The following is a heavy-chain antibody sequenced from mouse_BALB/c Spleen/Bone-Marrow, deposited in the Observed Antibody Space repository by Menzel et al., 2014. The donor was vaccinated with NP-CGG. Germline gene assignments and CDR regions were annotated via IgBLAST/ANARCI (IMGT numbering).Heavy chain of an antibody. CDR2: ISNGGGST. CDR1: GFTFSSYT. D-gene: IGHD2-3*01. V-gene: IGHV5-12-2*01. J-gene: IGHJ3*01. CDR3: ARQSYEGFAY. Sequence: EVKLMESGGNLVQPGGSLKLSCAASGFTFSSYTMSWVRQTPEKRLEWVAYISNGGGSTYYPDTVKGRYTISRDNATNPLFLEKSSLKSEDTAMYYCARQSYEGFAYWGQGTLVTVSA.